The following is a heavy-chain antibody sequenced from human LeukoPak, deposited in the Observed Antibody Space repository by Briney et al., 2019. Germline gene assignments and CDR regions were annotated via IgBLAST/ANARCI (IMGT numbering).Heavy chain of an antibody. Sequence: GGSLRLSCAASGFTFSSYSMNWVRQAPGKGLEWVSSINSRNDYIFYADSVKGRFTISRDNAKNSLSLQMNSLRAEDTAVYYCARETPDSSGWDWGQGTLVTVTS. J-gene: IGHJ4*02. V-gene: IGHV3-21*01. CDR2: INSRNDYI. CDR3: ARETPDSSGWD. CDR1: GFTFSSYS. D-gene: IGHD6-19*01.